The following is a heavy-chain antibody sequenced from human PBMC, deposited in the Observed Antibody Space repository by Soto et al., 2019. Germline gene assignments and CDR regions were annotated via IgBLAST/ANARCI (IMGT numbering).Heavy chain of an antibody. V-gene: IGHV4-59*01. CDR3: ARGRPWELYDY. CDR2: IYYSGST. J-gene: IGHJ4*02. CDR1: GVSIINYY. D-gene: IGHD1-26*01. Sequence: SETLSLTCTVSGVSIINYYWSWIRQPPGKGLEWIGYIYYSGSTNYNPSLKSRVTISVDTSKNQFSLRLSSMTGADTAMYYCARGRPWELYDYWGQGALVTVSS.